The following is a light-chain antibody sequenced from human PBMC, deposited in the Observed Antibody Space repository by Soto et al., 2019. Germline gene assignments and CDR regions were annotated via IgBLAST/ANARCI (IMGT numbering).Light chain of an antibody. CDR1: SSDIGGYKY. Sequence: QSVLTQPASVSGSPGQSITISCTGTSSDIGGYKYVSWYQQHPGKAPKLVIYEVTYRPSGVSDRFSGSKSGNTASLTVSGLQAEDEADYYCSSYTSSGTLYVFGTGTKLTVL. CDR2: EVT. CDR3: SSYTSSGTLYV. J-gene: IGLJ1*01. V-gene: IGLV2-14*01.